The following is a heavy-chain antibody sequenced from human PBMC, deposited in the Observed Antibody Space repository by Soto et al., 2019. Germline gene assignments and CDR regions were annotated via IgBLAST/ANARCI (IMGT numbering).Heavy chain of an antibody. V-gene: IGHV4-39*01. Sequence: QLQLQESGPGLVKPSETLSLTCTVSGGSISSSSYYWGWIRQPPGKGLEWIGSIYYSGSTYYNPSLKSRVPISVDTSKNQCPLKLGSVPAADTAVYYCARHTKGGGGYFDYWGQGTLVTVSS. CDR2: IYYSGST. J-gene: IGHJ4*02. CDR3: ARHTKGGGGYFDY. CDR1: GGSISSSSYY. D-gene: IGHD3-16*01.